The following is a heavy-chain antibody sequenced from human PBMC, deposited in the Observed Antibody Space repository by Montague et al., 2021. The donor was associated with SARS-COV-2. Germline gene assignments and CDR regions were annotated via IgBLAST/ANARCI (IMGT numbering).Heavy chain of an antibody. Sequence: SETLSLTCTVSDDSISSSSYYWAWIRQPPGKGLEWIGSIYHSGSTNYNPSLKSRVSISVDTSKNQFSLKLSSVTAADTAVYYCARGAASVTMIVVVFTGAGWYFDLWGRGTLVTVSS. D-gene: IGHD3-22*01. V-gene: IGHV4-39*07. J-gene: IGHJ2*01. CDR1: DDSISSSSYY. CDR3: ARGAASVTMIVVVFTGAGWYFDL. CDR2: IYHSGST.